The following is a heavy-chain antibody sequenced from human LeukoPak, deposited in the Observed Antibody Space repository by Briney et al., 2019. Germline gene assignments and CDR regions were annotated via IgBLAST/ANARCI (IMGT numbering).Heavy chain of an antibody. D-gene: IGHD2-2*01. CDR2: INPNSGDT. CDR3: AREAGCSSASCEIDF. CDR1: GHTFTGYY. V-gene: IGHV1-2*02. J-gene: IGHJ4*02. Sequence: ASVKVSCKASGHTFTGYYLHWVRQAPGQGLEWMGWINPNSGDTHYAQKFQGRVNMTRDTSISTAYMGLSRLRSDDTAVYYCAREAGCSSASCEIDFWGQGALVTVSS.